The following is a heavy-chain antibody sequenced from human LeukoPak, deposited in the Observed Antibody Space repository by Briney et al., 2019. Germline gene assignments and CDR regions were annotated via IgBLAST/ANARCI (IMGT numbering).Heavy chain of an antibody. CDR2: IYHSGST. V-gene: IGHV4-30-2*01. CDR1: GGSISSGGYY. D-gene: IGHD3-3*01. CDR3: ARVGDFLEWLWAFDI. Sequence: SQTLSLTCTVSGGSISSGGYYWNWIRQPPGKGLEWIGCIYHSGSTYYNPSLKSRLAISVDGSKNQFSLKLSSVTAADTAVYYCARVGDFLEWLWAFDIWGQGTMVTVSS. J-gene: IGHJ3*02.